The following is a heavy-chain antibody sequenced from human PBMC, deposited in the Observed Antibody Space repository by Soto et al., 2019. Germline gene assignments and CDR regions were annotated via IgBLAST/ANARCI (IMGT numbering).Heavy chain of an antibody. CDR2: FDPEDGET. D-gene: IGHD3-9*01. Sequence: ASVKVSCKVSGYTLTELSMHWVRQAPGKGLEWMGGFDPEDGETIYAQEFQGRVTMTEDTSTDTAYMELSSLRSEDTAVYYCATEGGKLRYFDWLFGYWGQATLVTVSS. CDR1: GYTLTELS. CDR3: ATEGGKLRYFDWLFGY. V-gene: IGHV1-24*01. J-gene: IGHJ4*02.